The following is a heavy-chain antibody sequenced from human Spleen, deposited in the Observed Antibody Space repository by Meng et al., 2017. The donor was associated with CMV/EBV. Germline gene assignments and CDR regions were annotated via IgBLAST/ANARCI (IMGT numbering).Heavy chain of an antibody. Sequence: SETLSLTCTVSGGSTSSGDYYWSWIRQPPGKGLEWIGYISYSGSTYYNPSLKSRLTMSVDTSKKQLSLRLISVTPADTAVYYCARERGGNSGTDAFDIWGQGTMVTVSS. D-gene: IGHD4-23*01. V-gene: IGHV4-30-4*08. CDR2: ISYSGST. CDR3: ARERGGNSGTDAFDI. CDR1: GGSTSSGDYY. J-gene: IGHJ3*02.